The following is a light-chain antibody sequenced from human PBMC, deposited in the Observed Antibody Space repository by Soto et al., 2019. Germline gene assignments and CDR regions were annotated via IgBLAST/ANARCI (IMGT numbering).Light chain of an antibody. J-gene: IGKJ1*01. Sequence: EIVLTQSPATLSSSPGEMATLSCRASQSVSSYLAWYQQKPGQAPRLLIYDASNRATGIPARFSGSGSGTDFTLTISSLEPEDFAVYYWQERSNWPPWTFGQGTKVEIK. CDR3: QERSNWPPWT. CDR2: DAS. V-gene: IGKV3-11*01. CDR1: QSVSSY.